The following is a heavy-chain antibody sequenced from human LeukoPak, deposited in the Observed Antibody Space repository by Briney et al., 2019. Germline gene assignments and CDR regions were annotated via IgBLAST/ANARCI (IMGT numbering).Heavy chain of an antibody. CDR2: INHSGST. Sequence: PSETLSLTCAVYGGSFSGYYWSWIRQPPGKGLEWIGEINHSGSTNYNPSLKSRVTISVDTPKNQFSLKLSSVTAADTAVYYCARRLPYGSGSYGYWGQGTLVTVSS. D-gene: IGHD3-10*01. J-gene: IGHJ4*02. CDR1: GGSFSGYY. CDR3: ARRLPYGSGSYGY. V-gene: IGHV4-34*01.